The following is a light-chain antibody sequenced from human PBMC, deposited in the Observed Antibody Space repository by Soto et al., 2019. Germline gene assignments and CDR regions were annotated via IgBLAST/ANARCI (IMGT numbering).Light chain of an antibody. V-gene: IGKV3-20*01. CDR1: QSINSRY. CDR2: GTS. Sequence: EIVLTQSPGTLSLSPGESATLSCRASQSINSRYLAWYQQKPGQAPRLLIYGTSSRATGIPDRFSGSGSGTDFTLTISRQEPEDFAVYYCQQFGSSPGFTFGPGTKVDIK. CDR3: QQFGSSPGFT. J-gene: IGKJ3*01.